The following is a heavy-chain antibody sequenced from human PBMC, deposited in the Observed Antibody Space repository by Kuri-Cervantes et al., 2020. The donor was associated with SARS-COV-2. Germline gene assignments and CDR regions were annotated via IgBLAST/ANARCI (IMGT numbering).Heavy chain of an antibody. V-gene: IGHV4-38-2*02. CDR3: ARTKRSTVVTPSVPYFDY. J-gene: IGHJ4*02. CDR1: GYSISSGYY. CDR2: IYHSGST. Sequence: SETLSLTCNVSGYSISSGYYCGWIRQPPGKGLEWIGSIYHSGSTYYNPSLKSRVTISVDTSKNQFSLKLSSVTAADTAVYYCARTKRSTVVTPSVPYFDYWGQGTLFTVSS. D-gene: IGHD4-23*01.